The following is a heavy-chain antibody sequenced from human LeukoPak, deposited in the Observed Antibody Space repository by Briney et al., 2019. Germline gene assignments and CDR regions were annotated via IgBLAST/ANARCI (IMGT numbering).Heavy chain of an antibody. Sequence: GASVKVSCKASGGTFSSYAISWVRRAPGQGLEWMGGIIPIFGTANYAQKFQGRVTITADESTSTAYMELSSLRSEDTAVYYCARDRDCSGGSCPAVFDYWGQGTLVTVSS. D-gene: IGHD2-15*01. J-gene: IGHJ4*02. CDR2: IIPIFGTA. CDR3: ARDRDCSGGSCPAVFDY. V-gene: IGHV1-69*13. CDR1: GGTFSSYA.